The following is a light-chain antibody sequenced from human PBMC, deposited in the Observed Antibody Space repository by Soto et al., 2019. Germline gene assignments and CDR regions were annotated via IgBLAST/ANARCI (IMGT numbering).Light chain of an antibody. CDR2: GAS. J-gene: IGKJ5*01. CDR3: QQYDNWPN. Sequence: EIVMPQSPATLSVSPGERATLSCRASPSISSSLAWYQRKPGQAPRLLISGASTRATGVPARFIGSGSGTQFTLTINSLQSEDFAVYYCQQYDNWPNFGQGTRLEIK. V-gene: IGKV3-15*01. CDR1: PSISSS.